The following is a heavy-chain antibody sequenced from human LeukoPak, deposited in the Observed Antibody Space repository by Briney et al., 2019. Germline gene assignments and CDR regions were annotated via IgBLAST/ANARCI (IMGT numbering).Heavy chain of an antibody. Sequence: ASVKVSCKASGYTFTGYYMHWVRQAPGQGLEWMGWINPNSGGTNYAQKFQGRVTMTRDKSIRTAYMELSRLTSDDTAVYYCARVRARAIVVGCFGYWGQGTLVTVSS. J-gene: IGHJ4*02. CDR1: GYTFTGYY. V-gene: IGHV1-2*02. CDR2: INPNSGGT. D-gene: IGHD3-22*01. CDR3: ARVRARAIVVGCFGY.